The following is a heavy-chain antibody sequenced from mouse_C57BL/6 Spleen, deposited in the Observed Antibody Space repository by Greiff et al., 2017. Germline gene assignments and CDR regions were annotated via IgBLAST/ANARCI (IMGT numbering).Heavy chain of an antibody. CDR3: ARSDYSNYGDAMDY. D-gene: IGHD2-5*01. Sequence: QVQLQQSGAELARPGASVKLSCKASGYTFTSYGISWVKQRTGQGLEWIGEIYPRSGNTYYNEKFKGKATLTADKSSSTAYMELRSLTSEDSAVXFCARSDYSNYGDAMDYWGQGTSVTVSS. CDR1: GYTFTSYG. CDR2: IYPRSGNT. V-gene: IGHV1-81*01. J-gene: IGHJ4*01.